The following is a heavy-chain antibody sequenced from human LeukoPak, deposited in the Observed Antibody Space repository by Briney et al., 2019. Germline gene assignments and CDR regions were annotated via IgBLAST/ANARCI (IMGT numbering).Heavy chain of an antibody. CDR3: ARESGYNGYSSSWSENNWFDP. Sequence: ASVKVSCKASGYTFTSYDINWVRQATGQGLEWMGWMNPNSGNTGCAQKFQGRVIMTRDMSTSTVYMELSSLRSEDTAVYYCARESGYNGYSSSWSENNWFDPWGQGTLVTVSS. D-gene: IGHD6-13*01. CDR2: MNPNSGNT. CDR1: GYTFTSYD. V-gene: IGHV1-8*02. J-gene: IGHJ5*02.